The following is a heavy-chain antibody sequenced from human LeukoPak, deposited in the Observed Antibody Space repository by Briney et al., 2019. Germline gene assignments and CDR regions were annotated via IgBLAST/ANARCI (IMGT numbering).Heavy chain of an antibody. V-gene: IGHV3-30-3*01. CDR2: ISYDGSNK. Sequence: GRSLRLSCAASGFTFSRSAVHWVRQAPGKGLEWVALISYDGSNKYYAQSMKGRFTISRDNSKNTVYLQMSSLRPEDTAMYYCARLFGWGYSYGLDYWGQGTLVTVSS. CDR1: GFTFSRSA. D-gene: IGHD5-18*01. CDR3: ARLFGWGYSYGLDY. J-gene: IGHJ4*02.